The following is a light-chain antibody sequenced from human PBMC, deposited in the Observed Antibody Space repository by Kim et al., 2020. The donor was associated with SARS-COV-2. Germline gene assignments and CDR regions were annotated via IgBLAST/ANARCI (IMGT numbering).Light chain of an antibody. CDR3: SSYTGSSTLVV. CDR1: SSDVGGYNY. J-gene: IGLJ2*01. V-gene: IGLV2-14*03. Sequence: QSITLSCTGTSSDVGGYNYVSWYQQHPGKAPKLMIYDVSNRPSGVSNRFSGSKSGNTASLTISGLQAEDEADYYCSSYTGSSTLVVFGGGTQLTVL. CDR2: DVS.